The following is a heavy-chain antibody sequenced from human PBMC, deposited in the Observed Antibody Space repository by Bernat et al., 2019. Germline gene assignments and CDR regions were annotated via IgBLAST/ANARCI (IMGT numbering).Heavy chain of an antibody. CDR1: GGSFSGYY. J-gene: IGHJ5*02. CDR2: INHSGST. D-gene: IGHD3-16*01. Sequence: QVQLQQWGAGLLKPSETLSLTCAVYGGSFSGYYWSWIRQPPGKGLEWIGEINHSGSTNYNPSLKSRVTISVDTSKNQFSLKLSSVTAADTAVYYCARPRDGGKRWCDPWGQGTLVTVSS. V-gene: IGHV4-34*01. CDR3: ARPRDGGKRWCDP.